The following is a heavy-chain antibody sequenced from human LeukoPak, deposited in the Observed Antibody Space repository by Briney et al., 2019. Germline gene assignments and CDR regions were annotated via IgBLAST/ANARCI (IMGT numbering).Heavy chain of an antibody. CDR2: IYYSGST. CDR3: ARVSGSYLDY. J-gene: IGHJ4*02. V-gene: IGHV4-59*01. CDR1: GGSISSYY. Sequence: SETLSLTCTVSGGSISSYYWSWIRQPPGKGLEWIGYIYYSGSTNYNPSLKSRVTISVDTPKNQFSLKLSSVTAADAAVYYCARVSGSYLDYWGQGTLVTVSS. D-gene: IGHD1-26*01.